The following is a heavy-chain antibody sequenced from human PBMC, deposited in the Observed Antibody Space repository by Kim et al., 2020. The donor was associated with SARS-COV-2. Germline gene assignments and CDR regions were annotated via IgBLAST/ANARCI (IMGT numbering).Heavy chain of an antibody. J-gene: IGHJ6*02. D-gene: IGHD2-21*02. CDR3: AGPLGGIVVVTAISSEFGNYYYGMDV. V-gene: IGHV1-69*13. CDR2: IIPIFGTA. CDR1: GGTFSSYA. Sequence: SVKVSCKASGGTFSSYAISWVRQAPGQGLEWMGGIIPIFGTANYAQKFQGRVTITADESTSTAYMELSSLRSEDTAVYYCAGPLGGIVVVTAISSEFGNYYYGMDVWGQGTTVTVSS.